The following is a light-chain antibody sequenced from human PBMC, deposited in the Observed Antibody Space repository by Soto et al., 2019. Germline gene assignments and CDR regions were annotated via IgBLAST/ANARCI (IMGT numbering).Light chain of an antibody. Sequence: QSVLTQPDSVSGSPGQSITLSCTGTSSDVGGYNYVSWYQQHPGKAPKLMIYEVSNRPSGVSNRFSGSKSGNTASLTISGLQAEDEADYYCSSYTSSSTVFGGGTKVTVL. V-gene: IGLV2-14*01. CDR3: SSYTSSSTV. CDR2: EVS. J-gene: IGLJ3*02. CDR1: SSDVGGYNY.